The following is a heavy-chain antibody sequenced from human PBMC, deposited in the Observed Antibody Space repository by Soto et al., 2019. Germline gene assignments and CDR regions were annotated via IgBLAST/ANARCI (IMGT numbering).Heavy chain of an antibody. V-gene: IGHV4-30-4*01. CDR1: GASISGSDHY. Sequence: QVQLQESGPGLVKASQTLSLTCTVSGASISGSDHYWSWIRQPPGKGLEWIGHLSYTGNSYNPYYNPSPQSRHTMSLDTSKNQFSLNMTSVTAADTAVYFCARSGRSLLDYWGQGALVSVSS. D-gene: IGHD1-26*01. CDR2: LSYTGNSYNP. CDR3: ARSGRSLLDY. J-gene: IGHJ4*02.